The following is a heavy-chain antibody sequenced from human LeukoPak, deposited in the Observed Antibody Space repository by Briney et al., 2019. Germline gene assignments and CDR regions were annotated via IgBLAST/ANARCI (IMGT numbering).Heavy chain of an antibody. CDR2: ICDSGRTV. D-gene: IGHD3-22*01. CDR3: ARDRLGDYDHSGYYDK. Sequence: GGSLRLSCAASGSTFSDYYMSWLRQAPGKGLEWVAYICDSGRTVYYADSVKGRFTISRDNAKNSVYLQMNNLRAEDTAVYYCARDRLGDYDHSGYYDKWGQGTLVTVSS. J-gene: IGHJ4*02. V-gene: IGHV3-11*01. CDR1: GSTFSDYY.